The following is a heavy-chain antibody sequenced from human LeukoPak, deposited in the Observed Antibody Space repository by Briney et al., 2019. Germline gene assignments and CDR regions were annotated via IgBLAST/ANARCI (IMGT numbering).Heavy chain of an antibody. Sequence: PGESLKISCKGSGYSFSSYWIGWLRQMPGRGLEWMGIIYPSDSDTRYSPSFQGQVTISADKSVFTAYLQWSGLEASDTAMYYCARTMIRGVITSSFDFWGQGTLVTVSS. V-gene: IGHV5-51*01. CDR3: ARTMIRGVITSSFDF. CDR2: IYPSDSDT. D-gene: IGHD3-10*01. J-gene: IGHJ4*02. CDR1: GYSFSSYW.